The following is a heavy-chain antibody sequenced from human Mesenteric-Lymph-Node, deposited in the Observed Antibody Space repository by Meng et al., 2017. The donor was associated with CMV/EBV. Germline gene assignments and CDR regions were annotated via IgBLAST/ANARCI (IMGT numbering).Heavy chain of an antibody. CDR2: ITVSYT. CDR3: TRDAHYYCGGDCYYFDV. V-gene: IGHV3-21*06. D-gene: IGHD2-21*01. Sequence: GESLKISCPASGFTLSTYSMNWFRQAPGKGLEWVSSITVSYTSYTDSVKGRFTISSDNAENSLFLQMNSLRAEDTAVYYCTRDAHYYCGGDCYYFDVWGQGSLVTVSS. J-gene: IGHJ4*02. CDR1: GFTLSTYS.